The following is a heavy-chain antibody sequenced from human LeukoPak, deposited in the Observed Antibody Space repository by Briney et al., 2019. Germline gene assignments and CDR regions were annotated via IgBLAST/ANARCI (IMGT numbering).Heavy chain of an antibody. CDR2: ISYDGSNK. CDR1: GFTFSSYA. CDR3: ARDGPETIAAAGPPTLGY. J-gene: IGHJ4*02. D-gene: IGHD6-13*01. Sequence: PGGSLRLSCAASGFTFSSYAMHWVRQAPGKGLEWVAVISYDGSNKYYADSVKGRFTISRDNSKNTLYLQMNSLRAEDTAVYYCARDGPETIAAAGPPTLGYWGQGTLVTVSS. V-gene: IGHV3-30-3*01.